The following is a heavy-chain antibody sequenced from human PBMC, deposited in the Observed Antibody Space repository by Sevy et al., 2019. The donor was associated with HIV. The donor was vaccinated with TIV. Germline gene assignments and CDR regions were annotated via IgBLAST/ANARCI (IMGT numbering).Heavy chain of an antibody. CDR1: GFTFDSYA. V-gene: IGHV3-23*01. Sequence: GGSLRLSCAASGFTFDSYAMGWVRQVPGKGLEWVSSISGSGYSTYYADSVKGRFIISRDSSKNMVFLQMDSLRVEDSAVYFCAKGRVTVFGVVVTFDSWGQGTLVTVSS. CDR2: ISGSGYST. D-gene: IGHD3-3*01. J-gene: IGHJ4*02. CDR3: AKGRVTVFGVVVTFDS.